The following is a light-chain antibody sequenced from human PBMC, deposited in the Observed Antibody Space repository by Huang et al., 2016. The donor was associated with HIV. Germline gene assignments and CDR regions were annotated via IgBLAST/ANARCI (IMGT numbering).Light chain of an antibody. CDR1: QTVTTN. J-gene: IGKJ1*01. V-gene: IGKV3-15*01. CDR3: QQYNNWPQT. CDR2: DSS. Sequence: EIVMTQSPATLSVSPGERATLSCRASQTVTTNLVWYQQKPGQAPRLLIYDSSPMATGIQARLSGSGSGTEFTLTISSLQSEDFAVYHCQQYNNWPQTFGQGTKVEIK.